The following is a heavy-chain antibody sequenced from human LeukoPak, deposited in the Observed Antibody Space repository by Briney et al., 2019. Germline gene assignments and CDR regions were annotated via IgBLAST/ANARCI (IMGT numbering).Heavy chain of an antibody. CDR1: GGSFSGYY. D-gene: IGHD3-9*01. J-gene: IGHJ4*02. CDR3: ARGSQNYDILTGYPLPFDY. V-gene: IGHV4-34*01. CDR2: INHSGST. Sequence: SETLSLTCAVYGGSFSGYYWSWIRQPPGKGLEWIGEINHSGSTNYNPSLKSRVTISVDTSKNQFSLKVSSVTAADTAVYYCARGSQNYDILTGYPLPFDYWGQGTLVTVSS.